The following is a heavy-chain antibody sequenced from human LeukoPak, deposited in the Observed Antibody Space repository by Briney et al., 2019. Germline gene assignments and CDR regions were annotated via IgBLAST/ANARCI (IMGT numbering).Heavy chain of an antibody. CDR2: INPSGGST. D-gene: IGHD4-17*01. CDR1: GYTFASYY. V-gene: IGHV1-46*01. J-gene: IGHJ5*02. CDR3: ARGGPTVTTYNRFDP. Sequence: ASVKVSCKASGYTFASYYMHWVRQAPGQGLEWMGIINPSGGSTSYAQKFQSRVTMTRDTSTSTVYMELSSLRSEDTAVYYCARGGPTVTTYNRFDPWGQGTLVTVSS.